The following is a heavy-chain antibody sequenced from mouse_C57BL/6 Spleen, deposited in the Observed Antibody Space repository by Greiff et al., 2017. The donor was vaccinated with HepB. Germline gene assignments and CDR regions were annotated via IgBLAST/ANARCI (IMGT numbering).Heavy chain of an antibody. CDR3: ARKALYDYPDY. Sequence: QVQLKESGAELARPGASVKLSCKASGYTFTSYGISWVKQRTGQGLEWIGEIYPRSGNTYYNEKFKGKATLTADKSSSTAYMELRSLTSEDSAVYFCARKALYDYPDYWGQGTTLTVSS. D-gene: IGHD2-4*01. V-gene: IGHV1-81*01. CDR2: IYPRSGNT. CDR1: GYTFTSYG. J-gene: IGHJ2*01.